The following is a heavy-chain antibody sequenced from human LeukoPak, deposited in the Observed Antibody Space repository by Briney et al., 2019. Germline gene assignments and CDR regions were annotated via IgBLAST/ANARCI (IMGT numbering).Heavy chain of an antibody. D-gene: IGHD6-13*01. J-gene: IGHJ4*02. CDR3: ARGVYIAAAQYAY. CDR1: GGSISTYY. V-gene: IGHV4-59*01. CDR2: IYYSGST. Sequence: SETLSLTCTVSGGSISTYYWSWMRHPPGKGLEWIGYIYYSGSTNYNPSLKSRVTISVDTSKNQFSLKLSSVTAADTAVYYCARGVYIAAAQYAYWGQGTLVTVSS.